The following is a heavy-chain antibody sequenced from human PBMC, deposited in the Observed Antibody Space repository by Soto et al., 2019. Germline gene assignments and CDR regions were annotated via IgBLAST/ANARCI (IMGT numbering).Heavy chain of an antibody. CDR3: ARYEGYGSGSYYNSNWFDP. Sequence: QVQLQESGPGLVKPSETLSLTCTVSGGSVSSGSYYWSWIRQPPGKGLEWIGYIYYSGSTNYNPSLQSRVTISVDTSKNQFSLKLSSVTAADTAVYYCARYEGYGSGSYYNSNWFDPWGQGTLVTVSS. CDR2: IYYSGST. V-gene: IGHV4-61*01. D-gene: IGHD3-10*01. CDR1: GGSVSSGSYY. J-gene: IGHJ5*02.